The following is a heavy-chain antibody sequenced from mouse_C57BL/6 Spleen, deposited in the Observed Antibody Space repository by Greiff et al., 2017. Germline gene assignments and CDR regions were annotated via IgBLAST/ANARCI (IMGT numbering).Heavy chain of an antibody. Sequence: EVQRVESGGGLVKPGGSLKLSCAASGFTFSSYAMSWVRQTPEKRLEWVATISDGGSYTYYPDNVKGRFTISRDNAKNNLYLQMSHLKSEDTAMYYCARDYDGTRGNFDYWGQGTTLTVSS. J-gene: IGHJ2*01. D-gene: IGHD2-12*01. CDR2: ISDGGSYT. CDR3: ARDYDGTRGNFDY. V-gene: IGHV5-4*01. CDR1: GFTFSSYA.